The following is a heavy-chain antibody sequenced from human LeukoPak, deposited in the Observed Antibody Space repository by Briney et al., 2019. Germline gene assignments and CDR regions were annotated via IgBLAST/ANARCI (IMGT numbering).Heavy chain of an antibody. CDR3: ARVVTLYCSSTSCYSADAFDI. D-gene: IGHD2-2*02. V-gene: IGHV1-18*01. CDR1: GFIFTKHG. Sequence: ASVKVSCKTSGFIFTKHGISWVRQAPGQGLEWMGWISAYNGDTRYAQKFQDRVTMTTDTSTSTAYMELRSLRSDDTAVYYCARVVTLYCSSTSCYSADAFDIWGQGTMVTVSS. CDR2: ISAYNGDT. J-gene: IGHJ3*02.